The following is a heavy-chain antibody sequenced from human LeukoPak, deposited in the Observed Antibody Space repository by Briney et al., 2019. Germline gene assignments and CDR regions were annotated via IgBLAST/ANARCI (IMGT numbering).Heavy chain of an antibody. CDR3: ARDRGDPHYMDV. V-gene: IGHV3-21*01. CDR1: GFTFSSYS. D-gene: IGHD3-10*01. CDR2: ISSSSSYI. J-gene: IGHJ6*03. Sequence: PGGSLRLSCAASGFTFSSYSMNWVRQAPGKGLEWVSSISSSSSYIYYADSVKGRFTISRDNAKNSLYLQMNSLRAEDTAVYYCARDRGDPHYMDVWGKGTTVTVSS.